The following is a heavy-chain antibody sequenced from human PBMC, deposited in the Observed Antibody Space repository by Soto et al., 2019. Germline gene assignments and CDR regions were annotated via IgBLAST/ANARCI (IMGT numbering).Heavy chain of an antibody. CDR2: IIPIFGTA. Sequence: ASVKVSCKASGGTFSSYAISWVRQAPGQGLEWMGGIIPIFGTANYAQKFQGRVTITADESTSTAYMELSSLRSEDTAVYYCARADRWGTPQNRYCSSTSCYTWGLDYWGQGTLVTVSS. J-gene: IGHJ4*02. CDR1: GGTFSSYA. CDR3: ARADRWGTPQNRYCSSTSCYTWGLDY. D-gene: IGHD2-2*02. V-gene: IGHV1-69*13.